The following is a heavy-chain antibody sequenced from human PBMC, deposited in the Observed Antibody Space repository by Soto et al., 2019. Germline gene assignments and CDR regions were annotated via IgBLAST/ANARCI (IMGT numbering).Heavy chain of an antibody. V-gene: IGHV1-69*13. CDR3: ASRNRGDILTGYYL. J-gene: IGHJ4*02. CDR2: IIPIFGTA. Sequence: GASVKVSCKASGGTFSSYAISWVRQAPGQGLEWMGGIIPIFGTANYAQKFQGRVTITADESTSTAYMELSSLRSEDTAVYYCASRNRGDILTGYYLWGQGTLVTVSS. CDR1: GGTFSSYA. D-gene: IGHD3-9*01.